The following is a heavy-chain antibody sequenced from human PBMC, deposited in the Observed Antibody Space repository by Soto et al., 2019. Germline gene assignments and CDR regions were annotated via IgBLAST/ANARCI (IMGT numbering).Heavy chain of an antibody. J-gene: IGHJ5*02. D-gene: IGHD3-10*01. CDR3: ARGNKGPGHYGPGSQGWYGP. CDR1: GGTFSSHA. Sequence: QVQLVQSGAEVKKPGSSVKVSCKVSGGTFSSHAINWLRQAPGQGFEWMGVIIPITETPNNAEKFQGRVTITADKSTTTVYMELSSLTFDTAVYFCARGNKGPGHYGPGSQGWYGPWGQGTLVTVSS. V-gene: IGHV1-69*06. CDR2: IIPITETP.